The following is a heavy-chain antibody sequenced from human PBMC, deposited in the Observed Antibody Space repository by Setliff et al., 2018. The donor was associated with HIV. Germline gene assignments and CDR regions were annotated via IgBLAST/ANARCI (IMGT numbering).Heavy chain of an antibody. D-gene: IGHD3-22*01. V-gene: IGHV1-69*10. CDR3: ARAYNVYDYRFDSSGYDY. J-gene: IGHJ4*02. CDR1: GYTFTSHF. CDR2: LIPILGIA. Sequence: SVKVSCKASGYTFTSHFMHWVRQAPGQGLEWMGGLIPILGIAQYAQKFHGRVTISADTSTTTAYLEVSSLRSEDTAVYCCARAYNVYDYRFDSSGYDYWGQGTLVTVSS.